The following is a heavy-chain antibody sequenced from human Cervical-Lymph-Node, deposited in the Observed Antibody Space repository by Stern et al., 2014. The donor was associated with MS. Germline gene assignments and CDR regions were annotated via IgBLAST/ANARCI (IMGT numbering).Heavy chain of an antibody. J-gene: IGHJ4*02. CDR3: ASAYSSSLYYFDY. Sequence: VQLVESGGGVVQPGRTLRLSCAASGFSFSRYAMHWVRQAPGKGLEWVALIWYDGSNPYYADSVTGRFTISRDNFKNTLYLQMNSLRAEDTAVYYCASAYSSSLYYFDYWGQGTLVTVSS. V-gene: IGHV3-33*01. CDR2: IWYDGSNP. CDR1: GFSFSRYA. D-gene: IGHD6-13*01.